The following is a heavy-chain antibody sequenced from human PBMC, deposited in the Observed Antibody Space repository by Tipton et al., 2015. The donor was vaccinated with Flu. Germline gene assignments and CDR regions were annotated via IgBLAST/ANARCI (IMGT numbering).Heavy chain of an antibody. CDR3: ARHGCGGGSCPFQH. Sequence: TLSLTCTVSGGSISSYYWSWIRQPPGKGLEWIGYIYYSGNTIYNPSLKSRVTISVDTSKNQFSLNLSSVAAADTAVYYCARHGCGGGSCPFQHWGLGTLVTVSP. CDR1: GGSISSYY. D-gene: IGHD2-15*01. V-gene: IGHV4-59*08. J-gene: IGHJ1*01. CDR2: IYYSGNT.